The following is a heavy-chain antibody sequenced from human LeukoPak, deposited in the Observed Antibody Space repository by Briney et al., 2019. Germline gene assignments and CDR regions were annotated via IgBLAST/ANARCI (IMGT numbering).Heavy chain of an antibody. CDR3: ARVGLKNSSSWFWLFDP. CDR2: INPNSGGT. Sequence: ASVKVSCKASGYTFTGYYMHWVRQAPGQGLEWMGWINPNSGGTNYAQKFQGRVTMTRDTYISTDYMELSRLRSDDAAVYYCARVGLKNSSSWFWLFDPWGQGTLLTVSS. CDR1: GYTFTGYY. D-gene: IGHD6-13*01. V-gene: IGHV1-2*02. J-gene: IGHJ5*02.